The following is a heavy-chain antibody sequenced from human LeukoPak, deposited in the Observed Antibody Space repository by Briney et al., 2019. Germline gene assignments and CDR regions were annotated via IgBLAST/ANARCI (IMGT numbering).Heavy chain of an antibody. V-gene: IGHV3-30-3*01. D-gene: IGHD3-10*01. CDR2: ISYDGSNK. Sequence: GGSLRLSRAASGFTFGSYAMHWVRQAPGKGLEWVAAISYDGSNKYYADSVKGRFTISRDNSKNTLYLQMNSLRAEDTAVYYCAREPGSERYGMDVWGQGTTVTVSS. CDR3: AREPGSERYGMDV. J-gene: IGHJ6*02. CDR1: GFTFGSYA.